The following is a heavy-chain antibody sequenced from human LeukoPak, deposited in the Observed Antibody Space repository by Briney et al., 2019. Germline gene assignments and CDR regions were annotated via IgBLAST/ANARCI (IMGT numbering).Heavy chain of an antibody. D-gene: IGHD3/OR15-3a*01. CDR3: AKGLGVASLIVDALDM. Sequence: PGGSLRLSCAASGFTFHDYAMHWVRQVPGQGLEWVSGITWNSGSVLYADSVRGRFTTSRDNAKNSLYLQMNSLRPEDMAFYYCAKGLGVASLIVDALDMWGQGTMVTV. J-gene: IGHJ3*02. CDR1: GFTFHDYA. V-gene: IGHV3-9*03. CDR2: ITWNSGSV.